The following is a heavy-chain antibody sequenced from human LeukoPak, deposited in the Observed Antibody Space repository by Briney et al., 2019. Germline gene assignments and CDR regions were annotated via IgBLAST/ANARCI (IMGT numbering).Heavy chain of an antibody. D-gene: IGHD3-22*01. V-gene: IGHV3-23*01. CDR3: AKDRYYDSNGYYHD. CDR1: GFTFSTSA. Sequence: GSLRLSCAASGFTFSTSAMSWVGQAPGKGLEWVSAISGSGDTTYYADSMKGRFTISRDNSKNTLYLQMNSLRAEDTAVYYCAKDRYYDSNGYYHDGGQETPGTVSS. J-gene: IGHJ4*02. CDR2: ISGSGDTT.